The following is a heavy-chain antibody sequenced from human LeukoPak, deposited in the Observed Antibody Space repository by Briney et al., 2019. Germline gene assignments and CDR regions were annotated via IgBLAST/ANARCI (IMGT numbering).Heavy chain of an antibody. CDR1: GFTFSSYG. CDR2: ISYDGSNE. J-gene: IGHJ6*02. Sequence: PGGSLRLSCAASGFTFSSYGMHWVRQAPGKGLEWVAVISYDGSNEYYADSVKGRFTISRDNSKNTLYLQMNSLRAEDTAVYYCAKGQADYPECMDVWGQGTTVTVSS. CDR3: AKGQADYPECMDV. D-gene: IGHD4-11*01. V-gene: IGHV3-30*18.